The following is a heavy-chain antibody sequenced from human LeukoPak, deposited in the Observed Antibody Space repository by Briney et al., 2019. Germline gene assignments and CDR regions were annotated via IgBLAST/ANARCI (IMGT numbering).Heavy chain of an antibody. CDR3: ARVIRHCSGGTCSNDYYYYMDV. D-gene: IGHD2-15*01. CDR1: GYSISSGYY. CDR2: IYHSVST. V-gene: IGHV4-38-2*01. J-gene: IGHJ6*03. Sequence: PSETLSLTCAVSGYSISSGYYWGWIRQPPGKGLEWIGNIYHSVSTYYNPSLKSRVTMSVDTSKNQFSLNLSSVTAADTAVYYCARVIRHCSGGTCSNDYYYYMDVWGKGTTVIVSS.